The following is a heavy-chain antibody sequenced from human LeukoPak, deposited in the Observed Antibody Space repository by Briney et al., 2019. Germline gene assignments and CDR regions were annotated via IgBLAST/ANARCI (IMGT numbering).Heavy chain of an antibody. CDR3: ARDRAVKARIGGMDV. CDR1: GSVFSGYS. Sequence: GGSLRLSCAASGSVFSGYSINWVRQAPGKGLEWVSYISESSSHTYYVDSVKGRFTISRDNAKNSLYLQMSSLRAEDTGIYYCARDRAVKARIGGMDVWGQGTTVIVSS. J-gene: IGHJ6*02. V-gene: IGHV3-21*06. D-gene: IGHD3-16*01. CDR2: ISESSSHT.